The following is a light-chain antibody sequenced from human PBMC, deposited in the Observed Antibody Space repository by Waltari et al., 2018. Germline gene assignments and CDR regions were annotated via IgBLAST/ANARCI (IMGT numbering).Light chain of an antibody. CDR3: QHRSNWPIT. J-gene: IGKJ5*01. CDR1: QSVGSD. Sequence: EIVLTQSPATLSLSPGERATLSCRASQSVGSDFAWYQHKPGQAPRLLIYDASNRATGIPARFSGSVSGTDFTLTISSLEPEDFAVYYCQHRSNWPITFGQGTRLEIK. V-gene: IGKV3-11*01. CDR2: DAS.